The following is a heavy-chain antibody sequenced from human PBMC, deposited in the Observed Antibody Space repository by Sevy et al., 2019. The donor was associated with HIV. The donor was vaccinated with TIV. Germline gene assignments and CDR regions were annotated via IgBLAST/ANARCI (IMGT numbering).Heavy chain of an antibody. Sequence: GGSLRLSCAASGFTFSSYSMNWVRQAPGKGLEWVSSISSSSSYIYYADSVKGRFTISRDNAKNSLYLQMNSLRAEDTAVYYCARDGGVLRCMEWCPYGMDVWGQGTTVTVSS. D-gene: IGHD3-3*01. V-gene: IGHV3-21*01. CDR1: GFTFSSYS. CDR2: ISSSSSYI. CDR3: ARDGGVLRCMEWCPYGMDV. J-gene: IGHJ6*02.